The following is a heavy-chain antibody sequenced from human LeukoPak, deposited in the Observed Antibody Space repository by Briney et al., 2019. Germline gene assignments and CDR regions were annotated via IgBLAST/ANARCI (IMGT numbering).Heavy chain of an antibody. CDR3: AIFPSSSWYSGFAP. D-gene: IGHD6-13*01. J-gene: IGHJ5*02. CDR2: INHSGST. V-gene: IGHV4-34*01. Sequence: SETLSLTCAVYGGSFSGYYWSWIRQPPGKGLEWIGEINHSGSTNYNPSLKSRVTISVDTSKNQFSLKLSSVTAADTAVYYCAIFPSSSWYSGFAPWGQGTLVTVPS. CDR1: GGSFSGYY.